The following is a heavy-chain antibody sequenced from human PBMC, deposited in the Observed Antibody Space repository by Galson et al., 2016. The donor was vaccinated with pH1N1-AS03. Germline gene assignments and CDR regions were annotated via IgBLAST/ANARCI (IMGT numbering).Heavy chain of an antibody. CDR1: GASISSYY. CDR3: ARDLAGMTDY. CDR2: ISNSGTT. D-gene: IGHD6-13*01. V-gene: IGHV4-59*12. J-gene: IGHJ4*02. Sequence: ETLSLTCTVSGASISSYYWTWIRQAPGKGLEWIGYISNSGTTNYNPSLKSRVTISVDGPKNQFSLRLKSVTVADTAVYYCARDLAGMTDYWGQGTLVTVSS.